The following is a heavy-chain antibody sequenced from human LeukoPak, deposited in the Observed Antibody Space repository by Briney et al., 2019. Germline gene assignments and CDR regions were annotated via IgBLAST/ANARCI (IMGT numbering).Heavy chain of an antibody. CDR3: ARDYYDSSGSKVGYFQH. CDR1: GGTFSSYA. D-gene: IGHD3-22*01. V-gene: IGHV1-69*04. CDR2: IIPILGIA. J-gene: IGHJ1*01. Sequence: GSSVKVSCKASGGTFSSYAISWVRQAPGQGLEWMGRIIPILGIANYAQKFQGRVTITADKSTSTAYMELSSLRSEDTAVYYCARDYYDSSGSKVGYFQHWGQGTLVTVSS.